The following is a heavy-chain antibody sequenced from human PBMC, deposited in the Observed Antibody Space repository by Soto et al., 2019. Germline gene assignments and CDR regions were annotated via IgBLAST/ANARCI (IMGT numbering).Heavy chain of an antibody. V-gene: IGHV4-4*02. Sequence: SETLSLTCAVSGGSISSSNWWSWVRQPPGMGLECIGEICHSGSTTYNPFLKSRVTMSVDTSKNQSSLRLTSMTAADTAVYYCATGRSEVVPGAMVTWGQGTLETVSS. J-gene: IGHJ5*01. CDR2: ICHSGST. CDR1: GGSISSSNW. CDR3: ATGRSEVVPGAMVT. D-gene: IGHD2-2*01.